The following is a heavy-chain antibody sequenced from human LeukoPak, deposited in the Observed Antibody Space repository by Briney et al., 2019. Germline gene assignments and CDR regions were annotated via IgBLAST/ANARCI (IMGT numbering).Heavy chain of an antibody. J-gene: IGHJ4*02. CDR1: GGSISSSSYY. D-gene: IGHD7-27*01. V-gene: IGHV4-39*07. CDR3: ARIRTGDNDY. CDR2: VYYSGST. Sequence: PSETLSLTCTVSGGSISSSSYYWGWIRQPPGKGLEWIGSVYYSGSTYYNPSLKSRVTISVDTSKNLFSLKLSSVTAADTAVYYCARIRTGDNDYWGQGTLVTVSS.